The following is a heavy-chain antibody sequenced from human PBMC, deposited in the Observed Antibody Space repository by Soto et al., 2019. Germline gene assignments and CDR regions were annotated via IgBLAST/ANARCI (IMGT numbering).Heavy chain of an antibody. J-gene: IGHJ4*02. Sequence: EVQLVETGGGLIQPGGSLRLSCAAPGFTVSSNYMSWVRQAPGKGLEWVSVIYSGGSTYYADSVKGRFTISRDNSKNTLYLQMNSLRAEDTAVYYCARVRLPAALLWYYFDYWGQGTLVTVSS. CDR1: GFTVSSNY. CDR3: ARVRLPAALLWYYFDY. CDR2: IYSGGST. V-gene: IGHV3-53*02. D-gene: IGHD2-2*01.